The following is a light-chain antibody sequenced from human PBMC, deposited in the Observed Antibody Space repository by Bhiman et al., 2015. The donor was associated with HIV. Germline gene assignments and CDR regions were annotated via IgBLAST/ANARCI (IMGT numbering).Light chain of an antibody. CDR1: SSDVGDYNY. CDR2: EVN. CDR3: ASHAPGNIVA. J-gene: IGLJ2*01. Sequence: QSALTQPASVSGSLGQSITISCTGTSSDVGDYNYVSWYQQHPGTAPRLIIYEVNMRPSGAPDRFSGSKSGNTASLTVSGLQAEDEANYYCASHAPGNIVAFGGGTRLTVL. V-gene: IGLV2-14*03.